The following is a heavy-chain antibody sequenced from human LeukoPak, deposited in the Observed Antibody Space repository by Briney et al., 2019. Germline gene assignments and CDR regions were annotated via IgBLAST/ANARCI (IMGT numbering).Heavy chain of an antibody. V-gene: IGHV3-33*01. D-gene: IGHD2-21*01. J-gene: IGHJ4*02. CDR1: GFTFIDYG. Sequence: PGGSLRLSCAASGFTFIDYGMHWVRQAPGKRLEWVAIVWSDATNAYYADSVKGRFTISRDNSKNTVSLQMNSLRAEDTAVYYCARDYSWVLDSWGQGTLVTVSS. CDR3: ARDYSWVLDS. CDR2: VWSDATNA.